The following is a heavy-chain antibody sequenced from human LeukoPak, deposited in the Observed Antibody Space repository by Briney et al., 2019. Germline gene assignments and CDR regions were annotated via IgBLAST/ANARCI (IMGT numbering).Heavy chain of an antibody. V-gene: IGHV4-34*01. CDR1: GGSFSGYY. J-gene: IGHJ4*02. D-gene: IGHD5-12*01. Sequence: SETLSLTCAVYGGSFSGYYWSWIRQPPGKGLEWIGEINHSGSTNYNPSLKSRVTISVDTSKNQFSLKLNSVTAADTAVYYCARSRFGGYNYDYWGQGTLVTVSS. CDR2: INHSGST. CDR3: ARSRFGGYNYDY.